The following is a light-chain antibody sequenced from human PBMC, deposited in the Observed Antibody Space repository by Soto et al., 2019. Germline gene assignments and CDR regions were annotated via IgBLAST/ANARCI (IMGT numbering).Light chain of an antibody. V-gene: IGKV3-20*01. J-gene: IGKJ2*01. CDR2: GAS. CDR1: QSVSSSH. CDR3: QQYGSSPPVYT. Sequence: EIVLTQSPGTLSLSPGERATLSCRASQSVSSSHLAWYQQKPGQAPRLLIYGASSRATGIPDRFSGSGSGTDFTLTIRRLEPEDFAVYYCQQYGSSPPVYTFGQGTKLEIK.